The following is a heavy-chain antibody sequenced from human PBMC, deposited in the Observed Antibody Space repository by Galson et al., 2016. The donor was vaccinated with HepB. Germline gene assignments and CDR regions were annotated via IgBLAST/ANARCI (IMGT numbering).Heavy chain of an antibody. CDR3: TREVVGYSGMDV. V-gene: IGHV3-30*03. CDR2: ISLDGTKT. D-gene: IGHD1-26*01. CDR1: GFTFSSYD. Sequence: SLRLSCAASGFTFSSYDMTWVRQAPGKGLEWVSVISLDGTKTYYSGSVKGRFTVSRDNSRNTLFLQMNSLRRDDTAVYFCTREVVGYSGMDVWGQGTTVIVSS. J-gene: IGHJ6*01.